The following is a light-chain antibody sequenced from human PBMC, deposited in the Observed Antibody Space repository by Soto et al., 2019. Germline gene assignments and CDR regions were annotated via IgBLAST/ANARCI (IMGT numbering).Light chain of an antibody. Sequence: QSALTQPASVSGSPRQSITISCTGASSDVGGYTYVSWYQQHPGKAPKLIIYEVNNRPSGVSHRFSGSRSGNTASLTISGLQPEDEGDYYCSAYTARSTLVFGGGTKVTVL. V-gene: IGLV2-14*01. CDR1: SSDVGGYTY. J-gene: IGLJ3*02. CDR3: SAYTARSTLV. CDR2: EVN.